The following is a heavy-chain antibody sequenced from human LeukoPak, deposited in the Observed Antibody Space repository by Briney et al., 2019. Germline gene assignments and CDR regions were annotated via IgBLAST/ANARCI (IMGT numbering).Heavy chain of an antibody. Sequence: ASVKVSCTVSGYTLTELSMHWVRQAPGKGLEWMGGFDPEDGETIYAQKFQGRVTMTEDTSTDTAYMELSSLRSEDTAVYYCATCSGGSCFWWKNWGQGTLVTVSS. CDR1: GYTLTELS. J-gene: IGHJ4*02. V-gene: IGHV1-24*01. D-gene: IGHD2-15*01. CDR2: FDPEDGET. CDR3: ATCSGGSCFWWKN.